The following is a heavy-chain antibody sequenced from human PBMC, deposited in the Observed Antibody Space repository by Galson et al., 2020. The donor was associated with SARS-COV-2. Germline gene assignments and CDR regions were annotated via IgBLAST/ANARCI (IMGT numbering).Heavy chain of an antibody. CDR1: GLSFSNYE. CDR2: ISSSGRTI. CDR3: ARLDAYGPGY. Sequence: TGGSLRLSCEASGLSFSNYEMNWVRQAPGKGLEWISYISSSGRTIHYADSVKGRFTISRDNAKSSLSLQMNSLRAEDTAVYYCARLDAYGPGYWGQGTLVTVSS. J-gene: IGHJ4*02. D-gene: IGHD2-21*01. V-gene: IGHV3-48*03.